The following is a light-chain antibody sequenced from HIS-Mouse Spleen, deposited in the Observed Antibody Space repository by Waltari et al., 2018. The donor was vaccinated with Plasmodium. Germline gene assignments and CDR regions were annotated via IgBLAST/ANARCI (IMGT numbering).Light chain of an antibody. J-gene: IGKJ2*01. CDR3: QQYNNWPPYT. CDR1: QSVSSN. CDR2: GAS. V-gene: IGKV3-15*01. Sequence: EIVMTQSPATLSVSPGERATLSCRASQSVSSNLTWYQQKPGQAPRRLISGASTRATGSTARFSGSGSWTEFTLTISSMQSEDFAVYYCQQYNNWPPYTFGQGTKLEIK.